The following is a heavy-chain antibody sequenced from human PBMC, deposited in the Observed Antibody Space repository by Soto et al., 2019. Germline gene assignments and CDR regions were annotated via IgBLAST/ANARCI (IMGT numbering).Heavy chain of an antibody. Sequence: QVQLVQSGAEVKKPGSSVKVSCKASGGTFSSYAISWVRQAPGQGLEWMGGIIPIFGTANYAQKFQGRVTITADESTSTAYMALSSLRSEDTAVYYCATPSGQQLADYYYYGMDVWGQGTTVTVSS. J-gene: IGHJ6*02. CDR3: ATPSGQQLADYYYYGMDV. CDR2: IIPIFGTA. D-gene: IGHD6-13*01. CDR1: GGTFSSYA. V-gene: IGHV1-69*01.